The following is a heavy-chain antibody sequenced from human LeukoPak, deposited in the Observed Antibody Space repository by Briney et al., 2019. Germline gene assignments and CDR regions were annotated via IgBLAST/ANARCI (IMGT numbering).Heavy chain of an antibody. CDR2: IYYSGST. J-gene: IGHJ4*02. D-gene: IGHD1-26*01. CDR1: DGSISXXX. CDR3: ASGTYYYFDF. V-gene: IGHV4-59*08. Sequence: SETLSLTCTVSDGSISXXXXSWIRQPPGXXLEWIGYIYYSGSTXXXXSLKNRXTISVDTSKNQFSLKLRSVTAADTAVYYCASGTYYYFDFWGQGTLVTVSS.